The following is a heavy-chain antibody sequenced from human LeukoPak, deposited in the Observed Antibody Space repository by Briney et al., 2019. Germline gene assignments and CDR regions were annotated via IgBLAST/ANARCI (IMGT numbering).Heavy chain of an antibody. Sequence: SETLSLTCAVYGGSLSGYYWSWIRQPPGKGLEWMGVINHSGSTNNNPSLKSRGTISIETTKIQFSLMVTTVTAADTAVYYCARVGHGGNSGDYWGQGTLVTVSS. CDR3: ARVGHGGNSGDY. V-gene: IGHV4-34*04. CDR1: GGSLSGYY. D-gene: IGHD4-23*01. J-gene: IGHJ4*02. CDR2: INHSGST.